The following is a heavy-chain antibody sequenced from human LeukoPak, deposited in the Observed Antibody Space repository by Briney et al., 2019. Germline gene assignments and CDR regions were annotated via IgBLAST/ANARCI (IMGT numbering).Heavy chain of an antibody. Sequence: ASVTVSCKASGYTFTGYYMHWVRQAPGQGLEWMGWINPNSGGTNYAQKFQGRVTMTRDTSISTAYMELSRLRSDDTAVYYCARDRPHPSGYDYWGQGTLVTVSS. J-gene: IGHJ4*02. V-gene: IGHV1-2*02. CDR2: INPNSGGT. CDR3: ARDRPHPSGYDY. CDR1: GYTFTGYY. D-gene: IGHD3-22*01.